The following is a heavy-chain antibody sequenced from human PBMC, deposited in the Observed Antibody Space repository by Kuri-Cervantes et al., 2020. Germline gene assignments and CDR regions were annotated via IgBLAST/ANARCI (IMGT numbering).Heavy chain of an antibody. V-gene: IGHV3-30-3*01. CDR1: GFTFSSYA. D-gene: IGHD6-19*01. Sequence: GGSLRLSCAASGFTFSSYAMHWVRQAPGKGLEWVAVISYDGSNKYYADSVKGRFTISRDNSKNTLYLQMNSLRAEDTAVYYRARDTHSSGWFYYFDYWGQGTLVTVSS. CDR2: ISYDGSNK. J-gene: IGHJ4*02. CDR3: ARDTHSSGWFYYFDY.